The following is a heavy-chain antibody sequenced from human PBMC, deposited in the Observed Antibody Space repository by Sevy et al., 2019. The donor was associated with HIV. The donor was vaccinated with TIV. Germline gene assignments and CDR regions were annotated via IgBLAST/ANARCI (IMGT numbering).Heavy chain of an antibody. CDR3: VRETGGSGSAGYFGD. Sequence: GGSLRLSCAASGFTFSNYVMHWGRQAPGKGLEWVALISLHGTNKDYRYSVKGRFTISRDDAKNTVYVEMTSLTVEDTALYYCVRETGGSGSAGYFGDWGQGTLVTVSS. CDR1: GFTFSNYV. V-gene: IGHV3-30*04. J-gene: IGHJ4*02. CDR2: ISLHGTNK. D-gene: IGHD2-15*01.